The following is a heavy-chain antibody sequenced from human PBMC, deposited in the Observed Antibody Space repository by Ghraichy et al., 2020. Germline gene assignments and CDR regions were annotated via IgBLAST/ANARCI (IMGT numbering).Heavy chain of an antibody. CDR2: IFYSGST. CDR1: GGSISSYF. J-gene: IGHJ4*02. D-gene: IGHD3-10*01. Sequence: SETLSLTCTVSGGSISSYFWSWIRQPPGKGLEWIGYIFYSGSTNYNPSLNSRVTISLDTSKKQFSLNLSSVTAADTAVYYCARQGDSGSYWDYWGQGTLVTGSS. CDR3: ARQGDSGSYWDY. V-gene: IGHV4-59*01.